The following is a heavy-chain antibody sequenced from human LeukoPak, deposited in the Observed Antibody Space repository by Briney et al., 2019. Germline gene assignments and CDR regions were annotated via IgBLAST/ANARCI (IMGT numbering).Heavy chain of an antibody. D-gene: IGHD3-9*01. CDR3: TSGYPSFDC. J-gene: IGHJ4*02. CDR1: GLTCSRFS. Sequence: GPSLRLPCAACGLTCSRFSMSWVRQASRKGLEWVSAISGSGGSTYYADSVKGRFTISRDNSKNTLYLQMNSLRAEDTAVYYCTSGYPSFDCWGQGTLVTVSS. V-gene: IGHV3-23*01. CDR2: ISGSGGST.